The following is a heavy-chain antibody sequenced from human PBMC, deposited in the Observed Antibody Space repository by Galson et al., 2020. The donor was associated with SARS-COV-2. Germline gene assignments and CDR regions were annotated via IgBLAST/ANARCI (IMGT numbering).Heavy chain of an antibody. V-gene: IGHV4-61*02. D-gene: IGHD6-19*01. CDR1: GGSISSGSYY. CDR2: IYTSGST. Sequence: SETLSLTCTVSGGSISSGSYYWSWIRQPAGKGLEWIGRIYTSGSTNYNPSLKSRVTMSLDTSKNRFSLKLSSVTAADTAVYYCGRGERGWSYYFDYWGQGTLVTVSS. J-gene: IGHJ4*02. CDR3: GRGERGWSYYFDY.